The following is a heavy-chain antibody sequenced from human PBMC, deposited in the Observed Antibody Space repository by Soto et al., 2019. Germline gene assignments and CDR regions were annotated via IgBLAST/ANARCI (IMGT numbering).Heavy chain of an antibody. CDR3: ARNFRVYYGMDV. Sequence: SETLSLTCTVSGGPVSSGSYYWSWIRQPPGKGLEWIGYIYYSGSTNYNPSLKSRVTISVDTSKNQFSLELSSVTAADTAVYYCARNFRVYYGMDVWGQGTTVTVSS. CDR1: GGPVSSGSYY. D-gene: IGHD6-6*01. CDR2: IYYSGST. V-gene: IGHV4-61*01. J-gene: IGHJ6*02.